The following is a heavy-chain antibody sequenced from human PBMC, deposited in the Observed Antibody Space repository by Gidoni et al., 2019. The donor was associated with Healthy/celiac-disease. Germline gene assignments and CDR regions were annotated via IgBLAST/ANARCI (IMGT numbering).Heavy chain of an antibody. CDR1: GGTVSSYA. D-gene: IGHD3-16*01. CDR2: IIPIFGTA. J-gene: IGHJ4*02. CDR3: ARRGAGAFDY. V-gene: IGHV1-69*01. Sequence: QVQLVQSGAEVKKPGSSVKVACKASGGTVSSYAIRWVRQSPGQGLEWRGGIIPIFGTANYAQKFQGRVTITADESPSTAYMELSSLRSEATAVYYCARRGAGAFDYWGQGTLVTVSS.